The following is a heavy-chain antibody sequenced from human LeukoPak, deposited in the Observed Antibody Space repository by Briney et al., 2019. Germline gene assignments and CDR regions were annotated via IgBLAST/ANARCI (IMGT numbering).Heavy chain of an antibody. Sequence: GGSLRLSCAASGFTFSSYEMNWVRQAPGKGLEWVSYISSSGSTIYYADSVKGRFTISRDNAKHSLYLQMNSLRAEDTAVYYCARGGVHSSGWYVSYWGQGTLVTVSS. V-gene: IGHV3-48*03. CDR1: GFTFSSYE. J-gene: IGHJ4*02. CDR2: ISSSGSTI. D-gene: IGHD6-19*01. CDR3: ARGGVHSSGWYVSY.